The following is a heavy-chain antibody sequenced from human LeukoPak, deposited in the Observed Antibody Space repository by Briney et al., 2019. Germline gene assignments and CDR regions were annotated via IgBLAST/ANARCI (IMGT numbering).Heavy chain of an antibody. CDR3: AKEADYGDYGDY. V-gene: IGHV3-30*02. J-gene: IGHJ4*02. CDR1: GFTFNNTG. D-gene: IGHD4-17*01. Sequence: GGSLRLSCAASGFTFNNTGMHWVRQAPGKGLEWVAFIRYDGSNNYYADSVKGRFTISRDNSKNILYLHIRSLRAGDTAVYYCAKEADYGDYGDYWGQGTLVTVSS. CDR2: IRYDGSNN.